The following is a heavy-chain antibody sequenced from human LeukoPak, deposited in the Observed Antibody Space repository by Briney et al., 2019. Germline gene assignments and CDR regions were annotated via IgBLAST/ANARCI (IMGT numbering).Heavy chain of an antibody. Sequence: PGGSLRLSCAASGFTFSDYYMSWIRQAPGKGLEWVSYISSSGSTIYYADSVKGRFTISRDNAKNSLYLQMNSLRAEDTAVYYCARDVVVPANPNYGMDVWGQGTTVTVSS. CDR1: GFTFSDYY. D-gene: IGHD2-2*01. J-gene: IGHJ6*02. CDR3: ARDVVVPANPNYGMDV. V-gene: IGHV3-11*01. CDR2: ISSSGSTI.